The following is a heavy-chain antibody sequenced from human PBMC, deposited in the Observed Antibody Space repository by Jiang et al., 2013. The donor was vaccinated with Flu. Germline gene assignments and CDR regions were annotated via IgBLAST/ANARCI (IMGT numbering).Heavy chain of an antibody. V-gene: IGHV4-38-2*01. Sequence: GSGLVKPSGTLSFACSISGDSVSGNYWGWIRLPPGKGLEWIGTISNTGKTFFNPSLKSRVTISVDTSKNSVSLSLTSVTAADSGVYYCTNNYGYNYGHVTYWGQGTLVTVSS. CDR3: TNNYGYNYGHVTY. CDR2: ISNTGKT. J-gene: IGHJ4*02. CDR1: GDSVSGNY. D-gene: IGHD5-18*01.